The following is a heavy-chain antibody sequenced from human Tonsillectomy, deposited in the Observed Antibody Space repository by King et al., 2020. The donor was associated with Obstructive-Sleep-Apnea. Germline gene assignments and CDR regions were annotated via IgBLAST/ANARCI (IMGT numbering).Heavy chain of an antibody. CDR2: IYYSGST. D-gene: IGHD3-3*01. V-gene: IGHV4-30-4*07. Sequence: QLQESGPGLVKPSQTLSLTCAVSGGSISSGGYSWSWIRQPPGKGLVWIGYIYYSGSTYYNPSLTSRVTISVDTSKNQFSLKLSSVTAADTAVYYCARRIGDFWSGYLDYWGLGTLVTVSS. CDR3: ARRIGDFWSGYLDY. J-gene: IGHJ4*02. CDR1: GGSISSGGYS.